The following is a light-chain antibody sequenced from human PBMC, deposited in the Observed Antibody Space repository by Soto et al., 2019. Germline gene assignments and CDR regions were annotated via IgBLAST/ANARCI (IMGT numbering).Light chain of an antibody. CDR3: QQGSSFPWT. CDR2: AAS. V-gene: IGKV1-12*01. Sequence: DIQMTQSPSSVSASVGDRVTITWRASQDIDSWLAWYQQKPGKAPKLLIYAASSLQSGVPSRFSGSGSGTDFTFTISSLQPEDFATYYCQQGSSFPWTFGQGTKVEIK. CDR1: QDIDSW. J-gene: IGKJ1*01.